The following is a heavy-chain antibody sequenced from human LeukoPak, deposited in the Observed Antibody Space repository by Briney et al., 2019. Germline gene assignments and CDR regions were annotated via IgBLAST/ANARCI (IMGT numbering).Heavy chain of an antibody. CDR3: AKVRLAYCGGDCYSFDY. Sequence: GSLRLSCAASGFTVSSNYMSWVRQAPGKGLEWVSVIYSGGSTYYADSVKGRFTISRDNSKNTLYLQMNSLRAEDTAVYYCAKVRLAYCGGDCYSFDYWGQGTLVTVSS. CDR2: IYSGGST. CDR1: GFTVSSNY. V-gene: IGHV3-53*01. J-gene: IGHJ4*02. D-gene: IGHD2-21*02.